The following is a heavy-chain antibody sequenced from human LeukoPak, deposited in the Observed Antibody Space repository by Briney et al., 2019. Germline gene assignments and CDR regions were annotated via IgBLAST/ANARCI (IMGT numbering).Heavy chain of an antibody. CDR3: AREVYCGSTSCYIGGGVDY. CDR1: GGSISSGSYY. CDR2: IHTSGST. Sequence: PPETLSLTCTVSGGSISSGSYYWSWIRQPAGKGLEWIGRIHTSGSTNYNPSLKSRVTISVDTSKNQFSLKLSSVTAADTAVYYCAREVYCGSTSCYIGGGVDYWGQGTLVTVSS. V-gene: IGHV4-61*02. J-gene: IGHJ4*02. D-gene: IGHD2-2*02.